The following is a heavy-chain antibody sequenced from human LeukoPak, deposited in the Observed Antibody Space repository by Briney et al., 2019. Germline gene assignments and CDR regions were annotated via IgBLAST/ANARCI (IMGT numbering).Heavy chain of an antibody. Sequence: QPGGSLRLSCAASGFTFSSYAMSWVRQAPGKGLEWVSAISGSGGSTYYADSVKSRFTISRDNSKNTLYLQMNSLRAEDTAVYYCAKDQYSYGFFDYWGQGTLVTVSS. J-gene: IGHJ4*02. D-gene: IGHD5-18*01. CDR2: ISGSGGST. CDR1: GFTFSSYA. CDR3: AKDQYSYGFFDY. V-gene: IGHV3-23*01.